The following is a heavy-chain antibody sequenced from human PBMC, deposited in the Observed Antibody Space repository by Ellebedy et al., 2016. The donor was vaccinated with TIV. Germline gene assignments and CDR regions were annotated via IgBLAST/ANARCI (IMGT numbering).Heavy chain of an antibody. Sequence: AASVKVSCKTSGYIFTGYFMHWVRQAPGQGLEWMGWINPSSGGTNYAHNFQGRVTLTRDRSISTAFMELRRLRSDDTAVYYCARDRKYYGSGSYYYSYYGIDVWGQGTTVTVSS. CDR1: GYIFTGYF. CDR2: INPSSGGT. D-gene: IGHD3-10*01. V-gene: IGHV1-2*02. CDR3: ARDRKYYGSGSYYYSYYGIDV. J-gene: IGHJ6*02.